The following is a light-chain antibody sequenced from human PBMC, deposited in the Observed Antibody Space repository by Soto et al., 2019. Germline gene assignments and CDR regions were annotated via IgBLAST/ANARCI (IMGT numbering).Light chain of an antibody. CDR1: QSVGSY. J-gene: IGKJ1*01. CDR3: QQPSNWPRT. CDR2: EAS. V-gene: IGKV3-11*01. Sequence: EIVLTQSPATLSLSPGERATLSCRASQSVGSYLAWYQQKPGQAPRLLIYEASKMATGIPARFSGSGSGTDFTLTISSLEPEDFAVYSCQQPSNWPRTFGQGTKVEIK.